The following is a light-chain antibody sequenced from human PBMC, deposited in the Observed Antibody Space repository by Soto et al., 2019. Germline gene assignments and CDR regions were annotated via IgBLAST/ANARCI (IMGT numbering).Light chain of an antibody. CDR2: KVS. J-gene: IGKJ5*01. Sequence: DVVVTQSPLSLSVTLGQPASISCRCSQSLVWSDGITYLTWFQQRPGQSPRRLIYKVSKLDSGVPDRFSGSGSGTDFTLKISRVEAEDVGLYYCFQGTHVPYIFGQGTRLEIK. CDR3: FQGTHVPYI. CDR1: QSLVWSDGITY. V-gene: IGKV2D-30*01.